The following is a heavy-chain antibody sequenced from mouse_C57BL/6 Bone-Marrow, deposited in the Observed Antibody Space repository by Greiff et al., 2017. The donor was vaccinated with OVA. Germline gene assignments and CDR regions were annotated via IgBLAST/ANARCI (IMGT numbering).Heavy chain of an antibody. Sequence: EVQLQQSGTVLARPGASVKMSCKTSGYTFTSYWMHWVKQRPGQGLEWIGAIYPGNSDTSYNQKFKGKAKLTAVTSASTAYMELSSLTNEDSAVYYCTRGYGNSFDFDDWGQGTTLTVSS. CDR3: TRGYGNSFDFDD. J-gene: IGHJ2*01. CDR2: IYPGNSDT. D-gene: IGHD2-10*02. CDR1: GYTFTSYW. V-gene: IGHV1-5*01.